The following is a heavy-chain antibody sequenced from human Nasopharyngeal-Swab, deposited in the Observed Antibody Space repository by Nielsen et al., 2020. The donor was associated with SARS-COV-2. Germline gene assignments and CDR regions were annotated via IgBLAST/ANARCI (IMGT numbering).Heavy chain of an antibody. J-gene: IGHJ4*02. Sequence: GSLRLSSTVSGDSIAYSTFYWGWIRQPPGKGLEWIGNIYYNGNTYQNPSLKSRLTISVDKSKNQFSLQLSSVTAADTAVYYCVRSSSWYYFDYWAQGTQVTVSS. V-gene: IGHV4-39*01. CDR3: VRSSSWYYFDY. CDR2: IYYNGNT. CDR1: GDSIAYSTFY. D-gene: IGHD6-13*01.